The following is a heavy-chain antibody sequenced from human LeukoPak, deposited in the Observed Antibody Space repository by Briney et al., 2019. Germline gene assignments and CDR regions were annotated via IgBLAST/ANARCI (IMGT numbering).Heavy chain of an antibody. Sequence: SETLSLTCTVSGYSISSGYYWGWIRQPPGKGLEWIGSIYHSGSTYYNPSLKSRVTISVDTSKNQFSLKLSSVTAADTAVYYCARGSGKIFDYWGQGTLVTVSS. CDR3: ARGSGKIFDY. CDR2: IYHSGST. D-gene: IGHD3-3*01. J-gene: IGHJ4*02. V-gene: IGHV4-38-2*02. CDR1: GYSISSGYY.